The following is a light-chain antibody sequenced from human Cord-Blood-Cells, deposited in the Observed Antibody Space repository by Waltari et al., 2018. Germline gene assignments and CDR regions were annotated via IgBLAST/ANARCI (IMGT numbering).Light chain of an antibody. CDR3: QHYNNWPIT. V-gene: IGKV3-15*01. CDR1: QSVSSN. Sequence: EIVMTPSPATLSVSPGERATLSCRASQSVSSNLAWYQQKPGQAPRLLIYGASTRATGIPARFSGSGSGTEFTLTISSLQSEDFAVYYCQHYNNWPITFGQGTRLEIK. CDR2: GAS. J-gene: IGKJ5*01.